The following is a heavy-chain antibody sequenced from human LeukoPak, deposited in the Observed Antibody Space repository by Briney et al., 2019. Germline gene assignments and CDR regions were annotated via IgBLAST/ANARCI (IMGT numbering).Heavy chain of an antibody. V-gene: IGHV4-4*02. CDR1: GGSISSSNW. CDR2: IYHSGST. Sequence: SETLSLTCAVSGGSISSSNWWSWVRQPPGKGLEWIGEIYHSGSTNYNPSLKSRVTISVDTSKNQFSLKLSSVTAADTAVYYCARVGDGYTNYYYYGMDVWGQGTTVTVSS. D-gene: IGHD5-24*01. J-gene: IGHJ6*02. CDR3: ARVGDGYTNYYYYGMDV.